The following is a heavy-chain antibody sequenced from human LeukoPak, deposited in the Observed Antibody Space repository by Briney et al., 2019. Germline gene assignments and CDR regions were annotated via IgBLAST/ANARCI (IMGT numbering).Heavy chain of an antibody. Sequence: GGSLRLSCAVSGFTFTNAWMSWVRQPPAKGLEWVGRIKTKADGGTTDYGAPVKGRFTISRDDSKNTLYLQMNSLKTEDTAVYYCTTTYDYWGQGTLVTVSS. CDR2: IKTKADGGTT. V-gene: IGHV3-15*01. CDR1: GFTFTNAW. J-gene: IGHJ4*02. CDR3: TTTYDY.